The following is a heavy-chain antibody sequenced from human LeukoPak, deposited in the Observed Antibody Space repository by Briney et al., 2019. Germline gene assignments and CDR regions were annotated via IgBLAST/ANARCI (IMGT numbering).Heavy chain of an antibody. D-gene: IGHD4-11*01. CDR2: IKQDGSEK. Sequence: GGSLRLSCAASGFTFDDYGMSWVRQAPGKGLEWVANIKQDGSEKYYVDSVKGRFTISRDNAKNSLYLQMNSLRAEDTAVYYCARDDYRYFDYWGQGTLVTVSS. CDR1: GFTFDDYG. CDR3: ARDDYRYFDY. V-gene: IGHV3-7*01. J-gene: IGHJ4*02.